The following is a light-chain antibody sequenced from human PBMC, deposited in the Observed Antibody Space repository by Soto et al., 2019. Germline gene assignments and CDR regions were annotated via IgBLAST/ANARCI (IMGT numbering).Light chain of an antibody. Sequence: SYELTKPPSVSVAPGQTARITCGGNNIGIYSVHWYQQRPGQAPVLVVYDGSDRPSGIPERFSGSNSGNTTTLTIGRVEAADEADYYCQVWDNNGGHNYVFGTGTKVTVL. J-gene: IGLJ1*01. CDR3: QVWDNNGGHNYV. CDR1: NIGIYS. V-gene: IGLV3-21*02. CDR2: DGS.